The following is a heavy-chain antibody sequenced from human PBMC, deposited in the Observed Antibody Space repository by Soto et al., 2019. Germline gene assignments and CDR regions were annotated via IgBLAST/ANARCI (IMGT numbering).Heavy chain of an antibody. V-gene: IGHV1-69*01. D-gene: IGHD6-19*01. Sequence: QVQLVQSGAEVKKPGSSVKVSCNASGGTFSIYAISWVRQAPGQGIEWMGGIIPIFGTANYAQKFQGRVTINADESTSTGDLELSSVRSEDTAVYYCARGSADSGGGVYYGMAVWGHGTTVTVSS. CDR2: IIPIFGTA. CDR1: GGTFSIYA. J-gene: IGHJ6*02. CDR3: ARGSADSGGGVYYGMAV.